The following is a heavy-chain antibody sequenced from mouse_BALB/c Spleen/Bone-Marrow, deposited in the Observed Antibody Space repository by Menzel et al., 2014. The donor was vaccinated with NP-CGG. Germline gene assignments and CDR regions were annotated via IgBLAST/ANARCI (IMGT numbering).Heavy chain of an antibody. D-gene: IGHD2-3*01. CDR2: IRYSDNT. CDR3: ARLGGYYAWFAY. V-gene: IGHV3-8*02. J-gene: IGHJ3*01. Sequence: QEAGPSLVKRSQTLSLTCSVTGDSITSGYWNWIRKFPGNKLEFMGYIRYSDNTYFNQSLKRRISITRDTSKNQYYLQLNTVTTEDTATYYCARLGGYYAWFAYWGQGTLVTVS. CDR1: GDSITSGY.